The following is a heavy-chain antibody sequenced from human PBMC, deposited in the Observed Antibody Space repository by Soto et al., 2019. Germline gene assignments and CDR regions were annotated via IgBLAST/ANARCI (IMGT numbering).Heavy chain of an antibody. J-gene: IGHJ4*02. CDR2: ISSSSSYI. D-gene: IGHD6-25*01. CDR1: GFTFSSYS. V-gene: IGHV3-21*01. Sequence: EVQLVESGRGLVKPGGSLRLSCAASGFTFSSYSMNWVRQAPGKGLEWVSSISSSSSYIYYTDSVKGRFTISRDNAKNSLYLQMNSLRAEDTAVYYCARQRKDGSTGLYYFDYWGQGTLVTVSS. CDR3: ARQRKDGSTGLYYFDY.